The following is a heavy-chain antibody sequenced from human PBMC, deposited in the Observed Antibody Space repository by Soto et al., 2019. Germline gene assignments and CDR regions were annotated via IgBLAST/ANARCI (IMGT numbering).Heavy chain of an antibody. Sequence: ASVKVSCKASGYTFTSYGISWVRQAPGQGLEWMGWISAYNGNTNYAQKLQGRVTMTTDTSTSTAYMELRSLRSDDTAVYYCARASYYYDSSGHAGYWGQGTLVTVSS. CDR2: ISAYNGNT. D-gene: IGHD3-22*01. CDR3: ARASYYYDSSGHAGY. J-gene: IGHJ4*02. CDR1: GYTFTSYG. V-gene: IGHV1-18*01.